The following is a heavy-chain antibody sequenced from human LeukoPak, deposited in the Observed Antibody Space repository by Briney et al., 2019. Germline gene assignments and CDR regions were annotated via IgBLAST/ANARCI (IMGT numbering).Heavy chain of an antibody. CDR3: ARDLDQYSGRFGGFGHDF. J-gene: IGHJ4*02. CDR2: ISAYNGNT. D-gene: IGHD1-26*01. V-gene: IGHV1-18*01. CDR1: GYTFINYG. Sequence: ASVKVSRKASGYTFINYGINWVRQAPGQGLEWMGWISAYNGNTNYAQSLQGRVTMTTDTSTSTVYMEMRSLTSDDTAVYYCARDLDQYSGRFGGFGHDFWGQGTLVTVSS.